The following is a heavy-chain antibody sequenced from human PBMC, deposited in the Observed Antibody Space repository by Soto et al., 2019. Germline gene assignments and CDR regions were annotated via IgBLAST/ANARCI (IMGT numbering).Heavy chain of an antibody. CDR1: GYTFTSDY. Sequence: ASVKVYCKASGYTFTSDYMHWVRQAPGQGLEWMGIINPSGGSTGYAQKFQGRVTMTRDTSTSTVYMELNSLRSEDTAVYYCARIMHSSSEEIWFDPWGQGTLVTVSS. CDR3: ARIMHSSSEEIWFDP. CDR2: INPSGGST. D-gene: IGHD6-6*01. J-gene: IGHJ5*02. V-gene: IGHV1-46*01.